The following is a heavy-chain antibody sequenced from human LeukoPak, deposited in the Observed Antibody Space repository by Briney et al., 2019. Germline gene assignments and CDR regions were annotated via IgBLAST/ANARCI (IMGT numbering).Heavy chain of an antibody. J-gene: IGHJ4*02. CDR2: IRRKLDGGTA. Sequence: QSGGSLRLSCTASGFTFGDYLMSWFRQAPGKGLEWIGFIRRKLDGGTAEYAASVKGRFTISRDDSTSIAYLQMNSLKTEDTAVYYCSRSSGWLSVYWGQGTLVTVSS. D-gene: IGHD6-19*01. V-gene: IGHV3-49*03. CDR3: SRSSGWLSVY. CDR1: GFTFGDYL.